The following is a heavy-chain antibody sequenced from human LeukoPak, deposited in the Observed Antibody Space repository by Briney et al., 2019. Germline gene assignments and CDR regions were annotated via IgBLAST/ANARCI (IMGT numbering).Heavy chain of an antibody. V-gene: IGHV3-30*18. Sequence: PGGSLRLSCAASGFTFSSYGMHWVRQAPGKGLEWVAVISYDGSNKYYADPVKGRFTISRDNSKNTLYLQMNSLRAEDTAVYYCAKTLDVDYDILTGYERGYSYGSFDYWGQGTLVTVSS. D-gene: IGHD3-9*01. CDR3: AKTLDVDYDILTGYERGYSYGSFDY. J-gene: IGHJ4*02. CDR1: GFTFSSYG. CDR2: ISYDGSNK.